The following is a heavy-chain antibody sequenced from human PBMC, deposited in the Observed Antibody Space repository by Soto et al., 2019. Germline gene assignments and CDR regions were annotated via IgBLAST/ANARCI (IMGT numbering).Heavy chain of an antibody. J-gene: IGHJ6*02. CDR1: GGSFSCYY. Sequence: SETLSLTCAVYGGSFSCYYWSWIRQPPGKGLEWIGEINHSGSTNYNPSLKSRVTISVDTSKNQFSLKLSSVTAADTAVYYCARGYYDFWSGYYFHYYYYGMDVWGQGTTVTVSS. CDR2: INHSGST. CDR3: ARGYYDFWSGYYFHYYYYGMDV. D-gene: IGHD3-3*01. V-gene: IGHV4-34*01.